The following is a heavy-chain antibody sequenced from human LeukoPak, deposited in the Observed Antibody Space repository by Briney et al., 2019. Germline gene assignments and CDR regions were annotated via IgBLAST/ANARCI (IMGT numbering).Heavy chain of an antibody. J-gene: IGHJ4*02. CDR3: AKERRSIQIWATTFDY. D-gene: IGHD5-18*01. V-gene: IGHV3-23*01. CDR1: GFPLRADA. CDR2: ISGSGGST. Sequence: GSLRLSCAVSGFPLRADAVSRGPGAPGTGRKSVSVISGSGGSTYYADSVKGRSTIFRDKSKNTLYLQMSSLRAEDTAVYYCAKERRSIQIWATTFDYWGQGTLVTVSS.